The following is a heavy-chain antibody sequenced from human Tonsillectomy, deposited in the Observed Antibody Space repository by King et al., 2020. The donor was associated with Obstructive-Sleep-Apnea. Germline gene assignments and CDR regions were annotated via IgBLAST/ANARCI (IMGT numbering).Heavy chain of an antibody. CDR2: IYLGDSDT. V-gene: IGHV5-51*01. CDR3: ARQHGTTWHWYFDV. CDR1: GYSFSNSW. D-gene: IGHD1-14*01. J-gene: IGHJ2*01. Sequence: VQLVQSGAEVKKPGESLKLSCQGSGYSFSNSWIAWVRQMPGKGLERLGIIYLGDSDTRYSPSFEGQVTISADKSINTAYLQWSSLKASDTGIYYCARQHGTTWHWYFDVWGRGTLVTVSS.